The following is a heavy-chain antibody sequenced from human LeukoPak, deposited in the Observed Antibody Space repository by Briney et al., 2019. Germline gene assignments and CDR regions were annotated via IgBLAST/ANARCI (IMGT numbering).Heavy chain of an antibody. J-gene: IGHJ4*02. V-gene: IGHV1-2*02. CDR2: INPNSGGP. Sequence: ASVKVSCKASGYTFTGYYMHWVRQAPGQGLEWMGWINPNSGGPIYAQKFQGRVTMTWDTSISTTYMELRGLRSDDTAVYYCARSIAAADDYWGQGTLVTVSS. CDR1: GYTFTGYY. D-gene: IGHD6-13*01. CDR3: ARSIAAADDY.